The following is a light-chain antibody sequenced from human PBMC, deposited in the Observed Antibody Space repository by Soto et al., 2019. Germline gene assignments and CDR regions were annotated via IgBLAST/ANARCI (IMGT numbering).Light chain of an antibody. CDR3: QQYNSWPLT. V-gene: IGKV1-39*01. J-gene: IGKJ4*01. CDR2: AAS. CDR1: QSISSY. Sequence: IQRTQSASALSATVGDRVTMNGRASQSISSYLNWYQQKPGKAPKLLIYAASSLQSGVPSRSSGSVSVADFTLSFSSLQSEDFAVYYCQQYNSWPLTFGGGTKVDIK.